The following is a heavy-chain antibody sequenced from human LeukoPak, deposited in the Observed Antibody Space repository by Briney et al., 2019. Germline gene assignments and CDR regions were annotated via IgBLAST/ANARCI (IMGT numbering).Heavy chain of an antibody. V-gene: IGHV1-69*05. CDR2: IIPIFGTA. Sequence: SVKVSCXASGGTFSSYAISWVRQAPGQGLEWMGRIIPIFGTANYAQKFQGRVTITTDESTSTAYMELSSLRSEDTAVYYCASSTGYSSSWFDYWGQGTLVTVSS. J-gene: IGHJ4*02. CDR1: GGTFSSYA. CDR3: ASSTGYSSSWFDY. D-gene: IGHD6-13*01.